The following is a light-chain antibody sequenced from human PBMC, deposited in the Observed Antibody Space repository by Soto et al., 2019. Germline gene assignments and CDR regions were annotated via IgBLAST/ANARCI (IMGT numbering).Light chain of an antibody. V-gene: IGKV1-5*03. CDR2: KAS. Sequence: DIQMTQFPSTLVASVGDRVTITCRARQNINRWLAWYQQRPGKAPNLLIHKASTLEVGVPSRFSGSASGTEFTLTISSLQPDDFAVYFCLQYNVYPLSFGGGTKVEIK. J-gene: IGKJ4*01. CDR3: LQYNVYPLS. CDR1: QNINRW.